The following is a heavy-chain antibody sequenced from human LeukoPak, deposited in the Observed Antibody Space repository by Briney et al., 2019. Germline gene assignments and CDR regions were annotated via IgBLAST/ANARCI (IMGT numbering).Heavy chain of an antibody. Sequence: GGSLRLSCAASGFTFSSYWMSWVRQAPGKGLEWVANIKQDGSEKYYVDSVKGRFTISRDNAKNTLYLQMNSLRADDTAVYYCAKADGSGSYGFDYWGQGTLVTVSS. CDR1: GFTFSSYW. V-gene: IGHV3-7*03. CDR3: AKADGSGSYGFDY. CDR2: IKQDGSEK. J-gene: IGHJ4*02. D-gene: IGHD3-10*01.